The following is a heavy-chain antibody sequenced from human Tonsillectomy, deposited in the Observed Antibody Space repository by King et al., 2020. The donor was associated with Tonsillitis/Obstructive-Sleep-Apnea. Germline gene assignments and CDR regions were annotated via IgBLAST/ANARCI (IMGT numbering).Heavy chain of an antibody. CDR2: IKQDGSEK. CDR1: GFTFSSYW. Sequence: EVQLVESGGGLVQPGGSLRLSCAASGFTFSSYWMSWVRQAPGKGLEWVANIKQDGSEKYYVDSVKGRFTISRDNAKNSLYLQMNSLRAEDTAVYYCARFGISGELRRRWSLFDYWGQGTLVTVSS. V-gene: IGHV3-7*01. J-gene: IGHJ4*02. D-gene: IGHD1-26*01. CDR3: ARFGISGELRRRWSLFDY.